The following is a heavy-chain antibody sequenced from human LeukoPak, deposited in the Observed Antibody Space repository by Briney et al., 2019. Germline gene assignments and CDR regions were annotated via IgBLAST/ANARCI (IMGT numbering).Heavy chain of an antibody. CDR2: ISGSGGRT. V-gene: IGHV3-23*01. CDR3: ATDGLGLSGAVDY. Sequence: GGSLRLSCAASEFTFNNYAMNWVRQAPGKGLEWVSAISGSGGRTYYADSVKGRFTISRDNAKNSLYLQMNSLRAEDTAVYYCATDGLGLSGAVDYWGQGTLVTVSS. J-gene: IGHJ4*02. CDR1: EFTFNNYA. D-gene: IGHD7-27*01.